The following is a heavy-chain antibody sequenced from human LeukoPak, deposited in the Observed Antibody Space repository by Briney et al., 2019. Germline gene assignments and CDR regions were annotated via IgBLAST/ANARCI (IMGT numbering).Heavy chain of an antibody. CDR2: IYYSGST. CDR1: GGSISSGDYY. V-gene: IGHV4-30-4*08. Sequence: PSETLSLTCTVSGGSISSGDYYWSWIRQPPGKGLEWIGYIYYSGSTYYNPSLKSRVTISVDTSKNQFSLKLSSVTAADTAVYYCARDHCSSTCCYEGGFDYWGQGALVTVSS. J-gene: IGHJ4*02. CDR3: ARDHCSSTCCYEGGFDY. D-gene: IGHD2-2*01.